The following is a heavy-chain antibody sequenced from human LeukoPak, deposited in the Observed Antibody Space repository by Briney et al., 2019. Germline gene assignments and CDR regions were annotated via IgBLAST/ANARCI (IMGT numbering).Heavy chain of an antibody. CDR1: GGPISSGGYS. CDR3: ARAPYYYDSSGYYYVEYYFDY. J-gene: IGHJ4*02. CDR2: IYHSGST. V-gene: IGHV4-30-2*01. Sequence: PSETLSLTCAVSGGPISSGGYSWSWIRQPPGKGLEWIGYIYHSGSTYYNPSLKSRVTISVDRSKNQFSLKLSSVTAADTAVYYCARAPYYYDSSGYYYVEYYFDYWGQGTLVTVSS. D-gene: IGHD3-22*01.